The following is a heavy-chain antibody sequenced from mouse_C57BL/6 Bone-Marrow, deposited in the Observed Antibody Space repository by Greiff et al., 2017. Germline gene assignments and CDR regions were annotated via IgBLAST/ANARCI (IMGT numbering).Heavy chain of an antibody. CDR1: GIDFSRYW. V-gene: IGHV4-1*01. D-gene: IGHD3-3*01. CDR3: ARRTAVDYYAMDY. CDR2: INPDSSTI. Sequence: EVQLVESGGGLVQPGGSLKLSCAASGIDFSRYWMSWVRRAPGKGLEWIGEINPDSSTINYAPSLKDKFIISIDNAKNTLYLQMRKVRTEDTALYYCARRTAVDYYAMDYWGQGTSVTVSS. J-gene: IGHJ4*01.